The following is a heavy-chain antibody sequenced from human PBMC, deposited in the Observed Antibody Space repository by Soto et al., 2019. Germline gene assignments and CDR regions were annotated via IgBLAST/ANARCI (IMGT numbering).Heavy chain of an antibody. Sequence: ASVKVSCKASGYTFIRYGISWVRQAPGQGLEWMGWINPSNGITNYAQKFQGRLIMTTDTSASTGYMELRSLRSDDTAVYYCARFTDGEYCSGGTCYSKYWGKGTLVTVSS. CDR2: INPSNGIT. D-gene: IGHD2-15*01. CDR3: ARFTDGEYCSGGTCYSKY. J-gene: IGHJ4*02. V-gene: IGHV1-18*01. CDR1: GYTFIRYG.